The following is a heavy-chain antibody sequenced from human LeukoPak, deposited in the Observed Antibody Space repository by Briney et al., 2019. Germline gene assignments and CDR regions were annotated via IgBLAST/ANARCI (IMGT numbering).Heavy chain of an antibody. CDR3: ARGFRYAKYYDILTGPI. CDR1: GGSISSYY. V-gene: IGHV4-59*01. Sequence: PSETLSLTCTVSGGSISSYYWSWIRQPPGKGLEWIGYIYYSGSTNYNPSLKSRVTISVDTSKNQFSLKLSSVTAADTAMYYCARGFRYAKYYDILTGPIWGQGTMVTVPS. CDR2: IYYSGST. D-gene: IGHD3-9*01. J-gene: IGHJ3*02.